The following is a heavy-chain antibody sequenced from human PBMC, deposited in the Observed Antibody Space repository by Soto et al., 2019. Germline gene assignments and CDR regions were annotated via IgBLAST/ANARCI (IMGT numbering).Heavy chain of an antibody. CDR1: GYTFTGYY. D-gene: IGHD3-22*01. V-gene: IGHV1-2*04. J-gene: IGHJ4*02. CDR2: INPNSGGT. CDR3: ARGLPLRGYDSSGYWGYYFDY. Sequence: QVQLVQSGAAVKKPGASVKVSCKASGYTFTGYYMHWVRQAPGQGLEWMGWINPNSGGTNYAQKFQGWVTMTRDTSISTAYMELSRLRSDDTAVYYCARGLPLRGYDSSGYWGYYFDYWGQGTLVTVSS.